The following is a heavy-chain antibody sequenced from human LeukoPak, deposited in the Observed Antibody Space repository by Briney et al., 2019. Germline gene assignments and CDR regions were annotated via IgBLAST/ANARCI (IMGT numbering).Heavy chain of an antibody. J-gene: IGHJ4*02. Sequence: GGSLRLSCAASGFTFSSYAMSWVRQAPGKGREWLSAISGSDGNTYYADSVKGRFTISRDNSKSTLYLQMNSLRAEDTAVYYCAKDPFVGETLTEWFRELFRLKPYYFDYWGQGTLVTVSS. V-gene: IGHV3-23*01. CDR2: ISGSDGNT. D-gene: IGHD3-10*01. CDR3: AKDPFVGETLTEWFRELFRLKPYYFDY. CDR1: GFTFSSYA.